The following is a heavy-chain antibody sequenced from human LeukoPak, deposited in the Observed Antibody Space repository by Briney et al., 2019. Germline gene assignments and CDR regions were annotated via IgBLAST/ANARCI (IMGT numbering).Heavy chain of an antibody. CDR3: ARAPGYYDSSGSAFDI. Sequence: SETLSLTCAVYGGSFSGYYWSWIRQPPRKGLEWMGEINHSGSTNYNPSLKSRVTISVDTSKNQFSLKLSSVTAAETAVYYCARAPGYYDSSGSAFDIWGQGTMVTVSS. CDR1: GGSFSGYY. V-gene: IGHV4-34*01. J-gene: IGHJ3*02. D-gene: IGHD3-22*01. CDR2: INHSGST.